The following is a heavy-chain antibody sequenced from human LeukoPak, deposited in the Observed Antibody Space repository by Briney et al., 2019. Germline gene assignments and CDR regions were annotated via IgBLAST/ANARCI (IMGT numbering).Heavy chain of an antibody. D-gene: IGHD3-22*01. CDR1: GFTFRNYA. Sequence: GGSLRLSCAASGFTFRNYAMGWVRQAPGKGLEWVSVISAADGDNTYYADSVKGRFTISRDNSKNTLYLQMNSLRAEDTAVYYCAKAAFYDSSPMDPWGQGTLVTVSS. J-gene: IGHJ5*02. CDR3: AKAAFYDSSPMDP. CDR2: ISAADGDNT. V-gene: IGHV3-23*01.